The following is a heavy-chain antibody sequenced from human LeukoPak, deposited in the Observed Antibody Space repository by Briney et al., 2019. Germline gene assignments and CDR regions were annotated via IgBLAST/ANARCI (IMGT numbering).Heavy chain of an antibody. CDR1: GFTFISHG. D-gene: IGHD3-16*01. Sequence: PGGSLRLSCAASGFTFISHGMNWVRQAPGNGLEWVSGISPSGGITYYTDSVKGRFTISRDNSKTTVSLQMTSLRGEDTAVYYCAKDDAWGRYKPWGQGTLVTVSS. CDR2: ISPSGGIT. V-gene: IGHV3-23*01. CDR3: AKDDAWGRYKP. J-gene: IGHJ1*01.